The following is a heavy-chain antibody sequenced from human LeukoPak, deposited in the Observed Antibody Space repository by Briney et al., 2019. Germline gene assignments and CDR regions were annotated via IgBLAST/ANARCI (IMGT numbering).Heavy chain of an antibody. CDR3: ARGGNKEFDY. V-gene: IGHV3-53*01. D-gene: IGHD2/OR15-2a*01. CDR1: GFIVSSNY. J-gene: IGHJ4*02. CDR2: IYNGGRT. Sequence: PGGSLRLSCAASGFIVSSNYMSWVRQAPGKGLEWVSVIYNGGRTNYADSVKGRFTISRDNSKNTLFLQVSSLRAEDTAVYYCARGGNKEFDYWGQGTLVTVSS.